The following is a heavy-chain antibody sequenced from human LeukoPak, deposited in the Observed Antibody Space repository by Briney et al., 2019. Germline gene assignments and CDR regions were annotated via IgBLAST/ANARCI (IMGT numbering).Heavy chain of an antibody. V-gene: IGHV3-66*01. Sequence: GGSLRLSCAASGFTVSSNYMSWVRRAPGKGLEWVSVIYSGGSTYYADSVKGRFTISRDNSKNTLYLQMNSLRAEDTAVYYCAKDVELRFLEWLFGDHYMDVWGKGTTVTVSS. CDR3: AKDVELRFLEWLFGDHYMDV. D-gene: IGHD3-3*01. CDR1: GFTVSSNY. CDR2: IYSGGST. J-gene: IGHJ6*03.